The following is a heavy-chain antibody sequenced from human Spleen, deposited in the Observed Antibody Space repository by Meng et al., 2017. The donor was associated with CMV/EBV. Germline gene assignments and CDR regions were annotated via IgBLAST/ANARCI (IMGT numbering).Heavy chain of an antibody. CDR2: INPNSGGT. D-gene: IGHD6-19*01. J-gene: IGHJ4*02. CDR1: GYTCTDYF. V-gene: IGHV1-2*02. CDR3: ARDRDSSGWYIFDY. Sequence: KASGYTCTDYFMHWVRLAPGQGLEWMGWINPNSGGTEYGQKFQGRVTMTRDTSISTVYMELTHLRSDDTAVYYCARDRDSSGWYIFDYWGQGSLVTVSS.